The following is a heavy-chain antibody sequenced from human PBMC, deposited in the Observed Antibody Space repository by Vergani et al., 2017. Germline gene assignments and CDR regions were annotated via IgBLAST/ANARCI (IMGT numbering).Heavy chain of an antibody. CDR3: ARGGWFGELLQPYYFDY. CDR2: INHSGST. CDR1: GGSFSGYY. D-gene: IGHD3-10*01. V-gene: IGHV4-34*01. Sequence: QVQLQQWGAGLLKPSETLSLTCAVYGGSFSGYYWSWIRQPPGKGLEWIGEINHSGSTNYNPSLKSRVTISVDTSKNQFSLKLSSVTAAETAVYYCARGGWFGELLQPYYFDYWGQGTLVTVSA. J-gene: IGHJ4*02.